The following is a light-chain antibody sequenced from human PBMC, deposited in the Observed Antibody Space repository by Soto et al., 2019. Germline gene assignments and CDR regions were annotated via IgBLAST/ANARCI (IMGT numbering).Light chain of an antibody. CDR3: KQYDSTPIT. J-gene: IGKJ5*01. V-gene: IGKV3-20*01. CDR2: ATY. Sequence: VTHSPAVLSVPQGDRAPLSCRASQSGGSINLAWYQQKPGQAHRLLIYATYSRATGIQARFSGSGSGTDFTLTIRSLQPEDFAVYYCKQYDSTPITFGEGTRVDIK. CDR1: QSGGSIN.